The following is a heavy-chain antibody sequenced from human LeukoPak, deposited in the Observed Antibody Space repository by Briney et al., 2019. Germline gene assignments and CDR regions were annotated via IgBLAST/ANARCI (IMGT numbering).Heavy chain of an antibody. V-gene: IGHV1-2*04. CDR2: INPNSGGT. Sequence: GASVKVSCKASGYTFTGYYMHWVRQAPGQGLEWMGWINPNSGGTNYAQKFQGWVTMTRDTSISTAYMELSRLRSDDTAVYYCASPCQPYYYDSSGYFDYWGQGTLVTVSS. J-gene: IGHJ4*02. CDR1: GYTFTGYY. D-gene: IGHD3-22*01. CDR3: ASPCQPYYYDSSGYFDY.